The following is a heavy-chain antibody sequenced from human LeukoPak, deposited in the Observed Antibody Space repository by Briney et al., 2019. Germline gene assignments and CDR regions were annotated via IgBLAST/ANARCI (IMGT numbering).Heavy chain of an antibody. Sequence: GGSLRLSCTASGLTFSTSGLNWVRQAPGKGLEWVASIGPTGSDRYHADSIKGGFTISRDNANNFLYLQMNSLRAEDTAVYYCATETNGRHYDYWGQGTLLTVSS. CDR1: GLTFSTSG. D-gene: IGHD1-14*01. CDR3: ATETNGRHYDY. V-gene: IGHV3-21*06. CDR2: IGPTGSDR. J-gene: IGHJ4*02.